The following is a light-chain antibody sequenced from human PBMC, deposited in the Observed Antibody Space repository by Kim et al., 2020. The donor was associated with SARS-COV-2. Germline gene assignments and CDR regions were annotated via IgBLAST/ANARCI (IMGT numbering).Light chain of an antibody. CDR3: NYRDTSGDHVV. J-gene: IGLJ2*01. CDR2: GKT. Sequence: SSELTQDPTVSVALGQTVRITCQGDSLRTYFANWYQQRPRQAPILVIYGKTNRPSGIPDRFSGSGSGNTASLTITGAQAEDEADYYCNYRDTSGDHVVFGGGTQLTVL. V-gene: IGLV3-19*01. CDR1: SLRTYF.